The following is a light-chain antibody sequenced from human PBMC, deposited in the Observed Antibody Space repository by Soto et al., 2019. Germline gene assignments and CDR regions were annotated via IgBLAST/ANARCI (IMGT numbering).Light chain of an antibody. Sequence: DIQMPQSPSSLSASVGDRVTITCLASQGISNYLAWYQQKPGKVPKLLIYAASTLQSGVPSRFSGSGSGTDFTLTISSLQPEDVASYYCQKYDSVPLTFGGGTKVDIK. CDR2: AAS. J-gene: IGKJ4*01. V-gene: IGKV1-27*01. CDR1: QGISNY. CDR3: QKYDSVPLT.